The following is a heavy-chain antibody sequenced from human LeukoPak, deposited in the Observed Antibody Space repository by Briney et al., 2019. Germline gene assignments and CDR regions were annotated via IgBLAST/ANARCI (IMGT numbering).Heavy chain of an antibody. CDR2: IYSGGST. Sequence: GGSLRLSCAASGFTVSSNYMSWVRQAPGKGLAWVSVIYSGGSTYYADSVKGRFTISRDNSKNTLYLQMNSLRAEDTAVYYCARVRDPVAFDIWGQGTMVTVSS. CDR1: GFTVSSNY. V-gene: IGHV3-66*01. CDR3: ARVRDPVAFDI. J-gene: IGHJ3*02.